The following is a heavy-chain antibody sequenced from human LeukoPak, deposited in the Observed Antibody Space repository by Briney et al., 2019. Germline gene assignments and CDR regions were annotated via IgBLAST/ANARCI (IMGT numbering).Heavy chain of an antibody. J-gene: IGHJ4*02. CDR3: ARAAPGESLDY. V-gene: IGHV4-59*08. CDR2: IYYSGST. CDR1: GDSISSYY. D-gene: IGHD3-10*01. Sequence: SETLSLTCTVSGDSISSYYWSWIRQPPGKGLEWIGYIYYSGSTNYNPSLKSRVTISVDTPKNQFSLKLTSVTAADTAVYYCARAAPGESLDYWGQGTLVTVSS.